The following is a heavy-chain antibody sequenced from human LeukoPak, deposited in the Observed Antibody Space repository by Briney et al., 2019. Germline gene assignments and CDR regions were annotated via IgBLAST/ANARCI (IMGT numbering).Heavy chain of an antibody. D-gene: IGHD4-17*01. CDR2: ISSSSSTI. J-gene: IGHJ5*01. Sequence: GGSLRLSCAASGFTFSSYSMNWVRQAPGKGLEWVSYISSSSSTIYYADSVKGRFTISKDNSKNTLYLQINSLRVDDTAIYYCARGSHGEHDSWGQGTLVTVSS. CDR1: GFTFSSYS. V-gene: IGHV3-48*01. CDR3: ARGSHGEHDS.